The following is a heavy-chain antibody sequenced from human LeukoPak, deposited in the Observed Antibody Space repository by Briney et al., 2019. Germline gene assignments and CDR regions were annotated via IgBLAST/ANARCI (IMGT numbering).Heavy chain of an antibody. CDR2: IPYDGSNK. D-gene: IGHD6-19*01. V-gene: IGHV3-30*04. CDR3: ARCLAYSGWVYYYGMDV. J-gene: IGHJ6*02. Sequence: GGSLRLSCAASGFTSSSYAMHWVRQAPGKGLEWVAVIPYDGSNKYYADSVKGRFTISRDNSKNSLYLQMNSLRAEDTAVYYCARCLAYSGWVYYYGMDVWGQGTTVTVSS. CDR1: GFTSSSYA.